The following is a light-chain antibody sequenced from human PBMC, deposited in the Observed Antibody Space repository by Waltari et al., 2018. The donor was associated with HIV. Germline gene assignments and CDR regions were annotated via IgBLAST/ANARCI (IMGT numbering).Light chain of an antibody. Sequence: DIVMTQSPDSLAVSLGERATINCKSSQSVSYNNKKYLTWYQQKPGQPPKLLIYWASTRESGVPDRFSGSGSETDFTLTISGLQAEDVAVYYCLQYYSAPFTFGPGTRVDIK. V-gene: IGKV4-1*01. CDR3: LQYYSAPFT. CDR2: WAS. J-gene: IGKJ3*01. CDR1: QSVSYNNKKY.